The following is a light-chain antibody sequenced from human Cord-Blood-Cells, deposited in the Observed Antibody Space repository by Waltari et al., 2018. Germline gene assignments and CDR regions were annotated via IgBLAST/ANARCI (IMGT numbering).Light chain of an antibody. CDR2: GAS. J-gene: IGKJ2*01. CDR3: QQYGSSPYT. Sequence: EIALTQSPGTLSLSTGERATLSCRSSQSVSSSYLAWYQQNPGQAPRLLIYGASSRATGIPDGFSGSGSGTDFTLTISRLEPEDFAVYYCQQYGSSPYTFGQGTKLEIK. CDR1: QSVSSSY. V-gene: IGKV3-20*01.